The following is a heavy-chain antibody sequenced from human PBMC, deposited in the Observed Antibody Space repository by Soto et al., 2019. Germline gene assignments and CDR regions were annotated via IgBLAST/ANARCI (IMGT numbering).Heavy chain of an antibody. V-gene: IGHV3-23*01. D-gene: IGHD1-26*01. CDR2: ISGSGGST. CDR3: AKASRQNSGSYSYFDY. J-gene: IGHJ4*02. CDR1: GFTFSSYA. Sequence: GGSLRLSCAASGFTFSSYAMSWVRQASGKGLEWVSAISGSGGSTYYADSVKGRFTISRDNSKNTLYLQMNSLRAEDTAVYYCAKASRQNSGSYSYFDYWGQGTLVTVSS.